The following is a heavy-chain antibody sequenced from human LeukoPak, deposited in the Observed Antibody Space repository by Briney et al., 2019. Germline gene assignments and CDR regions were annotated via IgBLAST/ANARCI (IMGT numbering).Heavy chain of an antibody. V-gene: IGHV3-21*01. CDR2: ISSSSSYI. Sequence: GGSLRLSCAASGFTFSSYSMNWVRQAPGKGLEWVSCISSSSSYIYYGDSVKGRFTTSRDNAKNSLYLQMNSLRAEDTAVYYCAGQSRLGYCSGGSCYSQPFDPWGQGTLVTVSS. D-gene: IGHD2-15*01. CDR3: AGQSRLGYCSGGSCYSQPFDP. J-gene: IGHJ5*02. CDR1: GFTFSSYS.